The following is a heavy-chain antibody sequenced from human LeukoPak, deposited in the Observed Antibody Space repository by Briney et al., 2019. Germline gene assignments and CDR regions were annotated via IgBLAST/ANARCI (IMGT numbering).Heavy chain of an antibody. Sequence: ASVKVSCKASGYTFTSYDINWVRQATGQGLEWMGWMNPNSGNTGYAQKFQGRVTMTRNTSISTAYMELSSLRSEDTAVYYCARGDLRDIVVVVAATPLVRYWFDPWGQGTLVTVSS. CDR1: GYTFTSYD. CDR2: MNPNSGNT. J-gene: IGHJ5*02. V-gene: IGHV1-8*01. CDR3: ARGDLRDIVVVVAATPLVRYWFDP. D-gene: IGHD2-15*01.